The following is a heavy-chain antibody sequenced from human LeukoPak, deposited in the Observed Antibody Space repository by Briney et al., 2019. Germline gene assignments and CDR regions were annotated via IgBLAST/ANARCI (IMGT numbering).Heavy chain of an antibody. CDR1: GGTFSSYA. CDR3: ARVDRVGASRGCDY. Sequence: ASVKVSCKASGGTFSSYAISWVRQAPGQGLEWMGGIIPIFGTANYAQKLQGRVTMTTDTSTSTGYMELRSLRSDDTAVYYCARVDRVGASRGCDYWGQGTLVTVSS. D-gene: IGHD1-26*01. V-gene: IGHV1-69*05. J-gene: IGHJ4*02. CDR2: IIPIFGTA.